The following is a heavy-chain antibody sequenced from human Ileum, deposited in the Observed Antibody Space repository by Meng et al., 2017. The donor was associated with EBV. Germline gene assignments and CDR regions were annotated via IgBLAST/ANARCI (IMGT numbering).Heavy chain of an antibody. J-gene: IGHJ4*02. CDR2: IYYSGST. CDR1: GGSISSYY. Sequence: VQLQESRPRLVKPSESLSLTCTVSGGSISSYYWSWIRQPPGKGREWIGYIYYSGSTNYSPSLKSRVTISVDTSKNQFSLNLSSVTAADTAVYYCARGGWSLDYWGQGTLVTVSS. D-gene: IGHD2-15*01. CDR3: ARGGWSLDY. V-gene: IGHV4-59*08.